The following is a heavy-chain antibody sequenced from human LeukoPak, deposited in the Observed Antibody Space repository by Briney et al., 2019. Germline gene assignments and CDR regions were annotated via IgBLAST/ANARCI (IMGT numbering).Heavy chain of an antibody. Sequence: TSVKVSCKASGFTFTSSAVQWVRQARGQRLEWIGWIFVGSGNTNYAQKFQERVTITRDMSTSTAYMELSSLRSEDTAVYYCAADPTARVYYYYGMDVWGKGTTVTVSS. CDR2: IFVGSGNT. D-gene: IGHD4-17*01. CDR1: GFTFTSSA. V-gene: IGHV1-58*01. CDR3: AADPTARVYYYYGMDV. J-gene: IGHJ6*04.